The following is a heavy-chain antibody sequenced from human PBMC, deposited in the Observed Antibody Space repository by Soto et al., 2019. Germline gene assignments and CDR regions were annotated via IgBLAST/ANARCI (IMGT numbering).Heavy chain of an antibody. J-gene: IGHJ6*02. Sequence: SETLSLTYTVSGGSISSGGYYWSWIRQHPGKGLEWIGYIYYSGSTYYNPSLKSRVTISVDTSKNQFSLKLSSVTAADTAVYYCARSEYSSSWYDGMDVWGQGTTVTVSS. CDR2: IYYSGST. V-gene: IGHV4-31*03. D-gene: IGHD6-13*01. CDR1: GGSISSGGYY. CDR3: ARSEYSSSWYDGMDV.